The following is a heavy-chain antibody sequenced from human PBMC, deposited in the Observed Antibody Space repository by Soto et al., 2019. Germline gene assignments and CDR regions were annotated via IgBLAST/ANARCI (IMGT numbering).Heavy chain of an antibody. Sequence: LQESCPGLVKPSQTLTLTYSVSDGSINNNDYYWSLILQTPWNGLDWIGYVYYSVSSDYIPSLKSLLFMSIDKSKTQFHLKLNSVTAADTATYYCARMSYFYDKWYFDLWGRGTLFTLSS. CDR2: VYYSVSS. J-gene: IGHJ2*01. V-gene: IGHV4-30-4*01. D-gene: IGHD3-22*01. CDR1: DGSINNNDYY. CDR3: ARMSYFYDKWYFDL.